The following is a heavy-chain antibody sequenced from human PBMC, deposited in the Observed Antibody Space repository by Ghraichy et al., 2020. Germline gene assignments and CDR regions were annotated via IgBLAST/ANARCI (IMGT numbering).Heavy chain of an antibody. CDR1: GYTFTGYY. CDR3: ARYNTELLWFGENFDY. J-gene: IGHJ4*02. V-gene: IGHV1-2*06. Sequence: ASVKVSCKASGYTFTGYYMHWVRQAPGQGLEWMGRINPNSGGTNYAQKFQGRVTMTRDTSISTAYMELSRLRSDDTAVYYCARYNTELLWFGENFDYWGQGTLVTVSS. CDR2: INPNSGGT. D-gene: IGHD3-10*01.